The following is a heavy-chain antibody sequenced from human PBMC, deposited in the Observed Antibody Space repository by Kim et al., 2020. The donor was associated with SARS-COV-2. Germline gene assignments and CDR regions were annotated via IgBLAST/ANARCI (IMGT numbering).Heavy chain of an antibody. V-gene: IGHV4-34*01. J-gene: IGHJ6*02. CDR1: GGSFSGHY. CDR3: ARVGCTGGYCYSYYYGLDV. D-gene: IGHD2-8*02. CDR2: INHSGST. Sequence: SETLSLTCAVYGGSFSGHYWSWFRQPPGKGLEWIGEINHSGSTNYNPSLEGRVTISVDTSKKQLSLKLRSVTAADTAAYYCARVGCTGGYCYSYYYGLDVWGQGTTVTVSS.